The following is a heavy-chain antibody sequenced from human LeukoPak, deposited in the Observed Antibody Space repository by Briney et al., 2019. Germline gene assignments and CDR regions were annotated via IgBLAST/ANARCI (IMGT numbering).Heavy chain of an antibody. J-gene: IGHJ5*02. CDR3: ARISGWYGGNWFDP. Sequence: GGSLRLSCAASGFTFSSYEMNWVRQAPGKGLEWVSYISSSGSTIYYADSVKGRFTISRDNAKNSLYLQMNSLRAEDTAVYYCARISGWYGGNWFDPWGQGTLVTVSS. CDR1: GFTFSSYE. V-gene: IGHV3-48*03. CDR2: ISSSGSTI. D-gene: IGHD6-19*01.